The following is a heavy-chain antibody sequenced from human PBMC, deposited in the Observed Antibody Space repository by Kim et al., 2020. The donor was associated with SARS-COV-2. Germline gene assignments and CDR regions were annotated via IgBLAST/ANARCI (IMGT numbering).Heavy chain of an antibody. CDR2: IYYSGST. CDR1: GGSISSGGYY. V-gene: IGHV4-31*03. Sequence: SETLSLTCTVSGGSISSGGYYWSWIRQHPGKGLEWIGYIYYSGSTYYNPSLKSRVTISVDTSKNQFSLKLSSVTAADTAVYYCARDRGSYVVAASYVRAFDICGQGTMVTVSS. CDR3: ARDRGSYVVAASYVRAFDI. D-gene: IGHD2-15*01. J-gene: IGHJ3*02.